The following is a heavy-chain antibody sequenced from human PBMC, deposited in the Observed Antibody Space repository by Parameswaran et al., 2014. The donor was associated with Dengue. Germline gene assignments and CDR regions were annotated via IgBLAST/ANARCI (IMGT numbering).Heavy chain of an antibody. J-gene: IGHJ6*02. D-gene: IGHD2-15*01. CDR2: INAGNGNT. Sequence: WVRQAPGQRLEWMGWINAGNGNTKYSQKFQGRVTITRDTSASTAYMELSSLRSEDTAVYYCARDGVDMDVWGQGTTVTVSS. V-gene: IGHV1-3*01. CDR3: ARDGVDMDV.